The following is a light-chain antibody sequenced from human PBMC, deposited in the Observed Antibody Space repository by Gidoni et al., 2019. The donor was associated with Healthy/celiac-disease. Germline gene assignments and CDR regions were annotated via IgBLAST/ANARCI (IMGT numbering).Light chain of an antibody. CDR3: QQSYSTPPWT. CDR2: AAS. CDR1: QSISSY. Sequence: DIQMTQSPSSMSASVGDRVTITCRARQSISSYLNWYHQKPGKAPKLLLYAASSLQRGVQSRCSGSGSGTDFTLTISSLQPEDFATYYCQQSYSTPPWTFGQGTKVEIK. J-gene: IGKJ1*01. V-gene: IGKV1-39*01.